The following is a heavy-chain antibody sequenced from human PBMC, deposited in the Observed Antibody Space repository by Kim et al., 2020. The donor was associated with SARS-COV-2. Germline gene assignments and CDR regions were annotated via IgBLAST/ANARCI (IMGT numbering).Heavy chain of an antibody. Sequence: GESLKISCKGSGYSFTSYWIGWVRQIPGKGLEWMGIIYPGDSDTRYSPSFQGQVTISADKSISTAYLQWSSLKASDTAMYYCARIRLGYCSSTSCYGVDPNYYYMDVGGKGTTVTVSS. CDR1: GYSFTSYW. CDR3: ARIRLGYCSSTSCYGVDPNYYYMDV. D-gene: IGHD2-2*01. J-gene: IGHJ6*03. V-gene: IGHV5-51*01. CDR2: IYPGDSDT.